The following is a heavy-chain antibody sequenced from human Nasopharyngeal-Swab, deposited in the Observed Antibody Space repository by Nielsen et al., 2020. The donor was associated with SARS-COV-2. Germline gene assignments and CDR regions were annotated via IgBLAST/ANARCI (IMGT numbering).Heavy chain of an antibody. V-gene: IGHV3-30-3*01. CDR2: ISYDGSNK. CDR3: ARAAAGTYRNWFDP. D-gene: IGHD6-13*01. Sequence: WIRQPPGKGLEWVAVISYDGSNKYYADSVKGRFTLSRDNSKNTLYLQMNSLRAEDTAVYYCARAAAGTYRNWFDPWGQGTLVTVSS. J-gene: IGHJ5*02.